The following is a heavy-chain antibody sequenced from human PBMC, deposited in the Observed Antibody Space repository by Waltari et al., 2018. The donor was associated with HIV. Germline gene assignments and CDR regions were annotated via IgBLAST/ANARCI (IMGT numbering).Heavy chain of an antibody. CDR2: ITYDGSNK. CDR1: GFTFSSCG. V-gene: IGHV3-30*02. J-gene: IGHJ4*02. D-gene: IGHD1-1*01. CDR3: AKDGYTPTYFDY. Sequence: QVQLVESGGDVVQPGGSLRLSCAVSGFTFSSCGMHWVRQAPGKGLEWMSFITYDGSNKYYADSVKGRFTISRDSSKNTLYLQMNGLRSEDTAVYYCAKDGYTPTYFDYWGQGTLVTVSS.